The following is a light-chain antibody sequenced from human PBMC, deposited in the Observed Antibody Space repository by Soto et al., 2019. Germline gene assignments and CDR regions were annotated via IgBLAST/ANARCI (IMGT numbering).Light chain of an antibody. Sequence: QSVLTQPRSVSGSPGQSVTIYCTGTSSDVGGYNHVSWYQQNPGEAPKVMIFDVSKRPSGVPDRFSGSKSDNTASLTISGLQAEDEADYYCCSYAGSSAYVFGAGTKVTVL. V-gene: IGLV2-11*01. CDR3: CSYAGSSAYV. CDR2: DVS. CDR1: SSDVGGYNH. J-gene: IGLJ1*01.